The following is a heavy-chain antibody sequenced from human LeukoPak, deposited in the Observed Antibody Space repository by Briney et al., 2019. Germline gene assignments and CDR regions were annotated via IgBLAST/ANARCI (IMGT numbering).Heavy chain of an antibody. CDR3: ARGSYYDSSGYYYRPNGIDY. Sequence: ASVKASCKASGYTFTSYDINWVRQATGQGLEWMGWMNPNSGNTGYAQKFQGRVTMTRNTSISTAYMELSSLRSEDTAVYYCARGSYYDSSGYYYRPNGIDYWGQGTLVTVSS. CDR1: GYTFTSYD. V-gene: IGHV1-8*01. D-gene: IGHD3-22*01. CDR2: MNPNSGNT. J-gene: IGHJ4*02.